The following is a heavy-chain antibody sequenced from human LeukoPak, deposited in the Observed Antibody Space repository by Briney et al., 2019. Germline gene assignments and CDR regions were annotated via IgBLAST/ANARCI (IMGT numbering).Heavy chain of an antibody. D-gene: IGHD3-22*01. CDR3: ARGGYDYYDSSGYHFDY. CDR1: GGTFSSYA. CDR2: IIPILGIA. V-gene: IGHV1-69*04. J-gene: IGHJ4*02. Sequence: ASVKVSCKAPGGTFSSYAISWVRQAPGQGLEWMGRIIPILGIANYAQKFQGRVTITADKSTSTAYMELSSLRSEDTAVYYCARGGYDYYDSSGYHFDYWGQGTLVTVSS.